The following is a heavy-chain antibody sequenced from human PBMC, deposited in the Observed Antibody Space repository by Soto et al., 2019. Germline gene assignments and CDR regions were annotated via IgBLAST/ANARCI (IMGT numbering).Heavy chain of an antibody. V-gene: IGHV1-3*01. CDR2: INAGNGNT. Sequence: QVQLVQSGAEVKKPGASVKVSCKASGYTFTSYAMHWVRQAPGQRLEWMGWINAGNGNTKYSQKFQGRVTITRDTSASTAYMELSSLRSEDTAVYYCARDPIAVAYPGNWFDPWGEGTLVTVSS. D-gene: IGHD6-19*01. CDR3: ARDPIAVAYPGNWFDP. J-gene: IGHJ5*02. CDR1: GYTFTSYA.